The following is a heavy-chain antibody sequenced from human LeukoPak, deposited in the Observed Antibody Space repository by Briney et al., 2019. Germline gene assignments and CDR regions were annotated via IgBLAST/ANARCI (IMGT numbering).Heavy chain of an antibody. CDR3: ARDCSRTSCYTRFDY. CDR1: GYTFTSYD. V-gene: IGHV1-8*01. J-gene: IGHJ4*02. Sequence: GASVKVSCKASGYTFTSYDINCVRQATGQGLEWMGWMNPNSGNTGYAQKFQGRVTITRDTSISTAYMELNGLRSEDTAVYFCARDCSRTSCYTRFDYWGQGTLVTVSS. D-gene: IGHD2-2*02. CDR2: MNPNSGNT.